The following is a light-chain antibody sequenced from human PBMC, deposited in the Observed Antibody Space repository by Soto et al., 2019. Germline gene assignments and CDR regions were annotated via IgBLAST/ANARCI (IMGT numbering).Light chain of an antibody. CDR2: EVS. Sequence: DIVLTQTPLSLSVTPGQPASISCKSSQSLSHSDGKTYLSWYLQKPGQPPQLLMYEVSNRFSGVPDRFSCSGSGTDFTLKISRVEAEDVVVYYCMQRLQLHVTFGGGTKVEIK. J-gene: IGKJ4*01. CDR3: MQRLQLHVT. CDR1: QSLSHSDGKTY. V-gene: IGKV2D-29*01.